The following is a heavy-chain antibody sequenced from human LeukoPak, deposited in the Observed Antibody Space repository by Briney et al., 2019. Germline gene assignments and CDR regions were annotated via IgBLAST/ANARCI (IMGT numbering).Heavy chain of an antibody. CDR2: INTNTGNP. CDR1: GYTFTNYP. Sequence: ASVKVSCKASGYTFTNYPMNWVRQAPGQGLEWMGWINTNTGNPTYAQGFTERFVFPWDTSVTTAYLQINSLKPEDTAVYFCARDTYCTGGRCYSRVGYWGQGTVVTVSS. CDR3: ARDTYCTGGRCYSRVGY. D-gene: IGHD2-15*01. V-gene: IGHV7-4-1*02. J-gene: IGHJ4*02.